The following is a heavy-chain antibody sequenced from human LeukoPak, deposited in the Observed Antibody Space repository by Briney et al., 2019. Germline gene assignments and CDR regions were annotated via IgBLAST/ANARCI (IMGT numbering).Heavy chain of an antibody. CDR2: IIPIFGTA. V-gene: IGHV1-69*06. J-gene: IGHJ4*02. CDR3: ARGRGYSYGFFDY. CDR1: GGTFSSYA. Sequence: GASVKVSCKASGGTFSSYATSWVRQAPGQGLEWMGGIIPIFGTANYAQKFQGRVTITADKSTSTAYMELSSLRSEDTAVYYCARGRGYSYGFFDYWGQGTLVTVSS. D-gene: IGHD5-18*01.